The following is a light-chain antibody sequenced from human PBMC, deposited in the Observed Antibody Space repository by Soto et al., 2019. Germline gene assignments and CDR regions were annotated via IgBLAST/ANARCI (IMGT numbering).Light chain of an antibody. V-gene: IGKV3-20*01. CDR1: QSVNSRY. CDR2: GVS. Sequence: EIVLTQSPGTLSLSPGERATLSCRASQSVNSRYLAWYQQKPGQAPRVLIYGVSTRATGIPDRFSGSGSGTDFTLTISRLEPEDFAVYYCQQDVTSPYTFGQGTKLEIK. CDR3: QQDVTSPYT. J-gene: IGKJ2*01.